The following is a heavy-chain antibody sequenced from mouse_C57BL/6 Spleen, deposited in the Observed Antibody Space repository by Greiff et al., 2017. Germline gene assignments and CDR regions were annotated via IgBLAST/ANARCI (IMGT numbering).Heavy chain of an antibody. J-gene: IGHJ1*03. CDR2: INPNNGGT. CDR3: ASGGYKGYFDV. V-gene: IGHV1-18*01. CDR1: GYTFTDYN. D-gene: IGHD3-1*01. Sequence: EVQLVESGPELVKPGASVKIPCKASGYTFTDYNMDWVKQSHGKSLEWIGDINPNNGGTIYNQKFKGKATLTVDKSSSTAYMELRSLTSEDTAVYYCASGGYKGYFDVWGTGTTVTVSS.